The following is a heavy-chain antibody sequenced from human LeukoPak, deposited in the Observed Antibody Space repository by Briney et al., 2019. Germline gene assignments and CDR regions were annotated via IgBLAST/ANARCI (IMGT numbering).Heavy chain of an antibody. V-gene: IGHV4-34*01. Sequence: PSETLSLTCAVYGGSFSGYYWSWIRRPPGKGLEWIGEINHSGSTNYNPSLKSRVTISVDTSKNQFSLKLSSVTAADTAVYYCARGIGGIAAATGWFDPWGQGTLVTVSS. CDR2: INHSGST. CDR3: ARGIGGIAAATGWFDP. D-gene: IGHD6-13*01. CDR1: GGSFSGYY. J-gene: IGHJ5*02.